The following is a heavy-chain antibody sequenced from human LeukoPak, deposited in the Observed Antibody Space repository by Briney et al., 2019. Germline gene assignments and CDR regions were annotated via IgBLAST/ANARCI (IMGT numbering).Heavy chain of an antibody. Sequence: GGSPRLSCAASGFTFSSYSMNWVRQAPGKGLEWVSSISSSSSYIYYADSVKGRFTISRDNAKNSLYLQMNSLRAEDTAVYYCARGAAGSYSGIDYWGQGTLVTVSS. CDR2: ISSSSSYI. CDR3: ARGAAGSYSGIDY. V-gene: IGHV3-21*01. D-gene: IGHD6-13*01. CDR1: GFTFSSYS. J-gene: IGHJ4*02.